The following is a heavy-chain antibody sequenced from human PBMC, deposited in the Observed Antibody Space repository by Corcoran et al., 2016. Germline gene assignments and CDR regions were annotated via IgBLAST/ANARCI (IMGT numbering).Heavy chain of an antibody. D-gene: IGHD2-2*01. V-gene: IGHV3-30*18. J-gene: IGHJ4*02. CDR1: GFTFSSYG. CDR2: ISYDGSNK. Sequence: QVQLVESGGGVVQPGRSLRLSCAASGFTFSSYGMHWVRQAPGKGLEWVAVISYDGSNKYYAASVKGRFTISRDNSKNTLYLQMNSLRAEDTAGYYCAKDPYEYQLPPGRYYFDYWGQGTLVTVSS. CDR3: AKDPYEYQLPPGRYYFDY.